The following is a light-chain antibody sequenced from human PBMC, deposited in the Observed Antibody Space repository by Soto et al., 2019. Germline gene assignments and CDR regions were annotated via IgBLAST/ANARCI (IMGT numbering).Light chain of an antibody. Sequence: QSALTQPASVSGSPGQSITISCTGTSSDVGAYDYVSWYQQHPGEVPKLMIFDVSDRPSGVSNRFSASKSCNTASLTISWLQAEDETDDYCSSFTTSSSYVFGTGTKLTVL. CDR3: SSFTTSSSYV. J-gene: IGLJ1*01. CDR1: SSDVGAYDY. V-gene: IGLV2-14*03. CDR2: DVS.